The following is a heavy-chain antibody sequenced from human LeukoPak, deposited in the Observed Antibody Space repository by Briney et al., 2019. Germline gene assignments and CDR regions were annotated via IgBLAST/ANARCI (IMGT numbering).Heavy chain of an antibody. Sequence: GGSLRLSCGASGFTFSSYWMHWVRQAPGKGLVWVSRINNDGSSTIYADSVRGRFTISSDNAKNTLSLQMNGQRAEDTSVYFCARGSYPYYFDYWGQGTLVTVSS. CDR2: INNDGSST. V-gene: IGHV3-74*01. J-gene: IGHJ4*02. CDR1: GFTFSSYW. CDR3: ARGSYPYYFDY. D-gene: IGHD3-10*01.